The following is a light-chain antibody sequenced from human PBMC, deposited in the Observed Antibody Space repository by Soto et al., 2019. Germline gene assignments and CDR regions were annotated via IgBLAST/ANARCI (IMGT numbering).Light chain of an antibody. CDR2: GAS. Sequence: EIVMTQSPATLSVSPGERATFSCRASQSVSSNLAWYQQKPGQAPRLLIYGASTRATNIPVRFSGSGSGTEFTLTISSLQSEDFAVYYCQQYNKWPLTFGQGTKLEI. V-gene: IGKV3-15*01. J-gene: IGKJ2*01. CDR1: QSVSSN. CDR3: QQYNKWPLT.